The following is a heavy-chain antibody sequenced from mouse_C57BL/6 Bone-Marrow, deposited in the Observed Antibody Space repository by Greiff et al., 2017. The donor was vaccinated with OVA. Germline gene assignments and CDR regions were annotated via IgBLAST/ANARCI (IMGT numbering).Heavy chain of an antibody. Sequence: VQLQQSGAELERPGASVKLSCTASGFNIKDDYMHWVKQRPEQGLEWIGWIDPENGDTEYASKFQGKATITADTSSNTAYLQLSSLTSEDTAVYYCTTAGFYAMDYWGQGTSVTVSS. CDR1: GFNIKDDY. CDR3: TTAGFYAMDY. V-gene: IGHV14-4*01. CDR2: IDPENGDT. J-gene: IGHJ4*01. D-gene: IGHD4-1*01.